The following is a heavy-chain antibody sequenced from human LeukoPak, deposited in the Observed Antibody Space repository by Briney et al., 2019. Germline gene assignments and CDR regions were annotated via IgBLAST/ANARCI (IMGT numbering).Heavy chain of an antibody. V-gene: IGHV4-61*02. CDR3: ARYSALYIAARPPYFDY. CDR1: GGSISSGSYY. J-gene: IGHJ4*02. CDR2: IYTSGST. Sequence: SETLSLTCTVSGGSISSGSYYWSWIRQPAGKGLEWIGRIYTSGSTNYNPSLKSRVTISVDTSKNQFSLKLSSVTAADTAVYYCARYSALYIAARPPYFDYWGQGTLVTVSS. D-gene: IGHD6-6*01.